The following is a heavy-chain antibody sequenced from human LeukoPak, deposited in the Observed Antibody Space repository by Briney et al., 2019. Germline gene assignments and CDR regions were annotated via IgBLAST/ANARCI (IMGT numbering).Heavy chain of an antibody. CDR2: INPNSGGT. CDR1: GYTFTGYY. J-gene: IGHJ1*01. CDR3: ARGRRYCSGGSCPEYFQH. D-gene: IGHD2-15*01. V-gene: IGHV1-2*02. Sequence: ASVKVSCKASGYTFTGYYMHWVRQAPGQGLELMGWINPNSGGTNYAQKFQGRVTMTRDTSISTAYMELSGLRSDDTAVYYCARGRRYCSGGSCPEYFQHWGQGTLVTVSS.